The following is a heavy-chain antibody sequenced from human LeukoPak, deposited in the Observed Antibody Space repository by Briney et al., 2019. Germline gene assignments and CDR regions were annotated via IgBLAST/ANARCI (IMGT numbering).Heavy chain of an antibody. V-gene: IGHV3-43*02. D-gene: IGHD6-13*01. CDR1: GFTFDDYA. CDR3: AKDIWRGYSSSWFAFDI. CDR2: ISGDGGSA. Sequence: RGSLRLSCAASGFTFDDYAMHWVRQAPGKGLEWVSLISGDGGSAYYADSVKGRFTISRDNSKNSLYLQMNSLRTEDTALYYCAKDIWRGYSSSWFAFDIWGQGTMVTVSS. J-gene: IGHJ3*02.